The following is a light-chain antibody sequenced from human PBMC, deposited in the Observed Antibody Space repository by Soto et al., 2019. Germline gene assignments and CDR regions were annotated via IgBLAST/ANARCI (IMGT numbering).Light chain of an antibody. CDR1: QSVSSN. V-gene: IGKV3-15*01. CDR3: QQYNNWPPWT. Sequence: EIVMTQSPATLSVSPGERATLSCRASQSVSSNLAWYQQKPGQAPRLLIYGASTRATGIPARFSGSESGTEFTITVSSLQSEAFAVYYCQQYNNWPPWTFGQGTKVDIK. J-gene: IGKJ1*01. CDR2: GAS.